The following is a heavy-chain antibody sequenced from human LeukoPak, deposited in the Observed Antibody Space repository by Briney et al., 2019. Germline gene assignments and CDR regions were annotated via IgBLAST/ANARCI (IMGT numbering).Heavy chain of an antibody. CDR3: ASGYCTNDVCYTGGFDY. Sequence: PGGSLRLSCAASGFTFSNYAMHWVCEALGTGLGWVAVISYNGSSKYYADSVKGRFTISRDNSKNTVYLQMNSLRAEDSAVYYCASGYCTNDVCYTGGFDYWGQGTLVTVSS. J-gene: IGHJ4*02. CDR1: GFTFSNYA. CDR2: ISYNGSSK. V-gene: IGHV3-30-3*01. D-gene: IGHD2-8*01.